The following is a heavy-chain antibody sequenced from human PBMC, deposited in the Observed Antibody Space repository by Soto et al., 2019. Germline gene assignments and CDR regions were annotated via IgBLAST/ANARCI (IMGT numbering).Heavy chain of an antibody. Sequence: GSLRLSYPAYWVTCSNYNMNWARPAPGKGLEWVSSISSTTIYTYYADSVKGRFTTSRDNAKNSLYLQMNSLRAEDTAGYYCARKGYGDYGGMDVCHQGPTVIVS. J-gene: IGHJ6*02. CDR3: ARKGYGDYGGMDV. CDR2: ISSTTIYT. D-gene: IGHD4-17*01. CDR1: WVTCSNYN. V-gene: IGHV3-21*01.